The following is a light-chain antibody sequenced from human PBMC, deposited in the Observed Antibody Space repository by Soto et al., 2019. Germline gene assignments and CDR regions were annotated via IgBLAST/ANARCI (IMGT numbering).Light chain of an antibody. V-gene: IGLV1-40*01. CDR3: QSYDSSLSGWV. J-gene: IGLJ3*02. CDR2: GNS. Sequence: QSVLTQPPSVPGAPGQRVTISCTGSSSNIGAGYDVHWYQQLPRTAPKLLIYGNSNRPSGVPDRFSGSKSGTSASLAITELQAEDEADYYCQSYDSSLSGWVFGGGTKLTVL. CDR1: SSNIGAGYD.